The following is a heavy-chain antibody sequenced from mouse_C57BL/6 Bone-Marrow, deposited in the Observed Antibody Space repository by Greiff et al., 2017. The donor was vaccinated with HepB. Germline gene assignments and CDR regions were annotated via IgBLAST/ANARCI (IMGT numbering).Heavy chain of an antibody. Sequence: EVQLVESGPELVKPGASVKIPCKASGYTFTDYNMDWVKQSHGKSLEWIGDINPNNGGTIYNQKFKGKATLTVDKSSSTAYMELRSLTSEDTAVYYCARWGWLLRSFAYWGQGTLVTVSA. V-gene: IGHV1-18*01. D-gene: IGHD2-3*01. CDR2: INPNNGGT. CDR3: ARWGWLLRSFAY. CDR1: GYTFTDYN. J-gene: IGHJ3*01.